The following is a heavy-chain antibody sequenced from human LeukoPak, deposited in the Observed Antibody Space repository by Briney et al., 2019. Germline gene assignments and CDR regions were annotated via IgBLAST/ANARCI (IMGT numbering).Heavy chain of an antibody. V-gene: IGHV4-30-4*01. Sequence: SQTLSLTCTVSGGSISSGDYYWSWIRQPPGKGLEWIGYIYYSGSTYYNPSLKSRVTISVDTSKNQFSLKLSSVTAADTAVYYCARVCANYYYDSSGSYYFDYWGQGTPVTVSS. J-gene: IGHJ4*02. CDR3: ARVCANYYYDSSGSYYFDY. CDR1: GGSISSGDYY. CDR2: IYYSGST. D-gene: IGHD3-22*01.